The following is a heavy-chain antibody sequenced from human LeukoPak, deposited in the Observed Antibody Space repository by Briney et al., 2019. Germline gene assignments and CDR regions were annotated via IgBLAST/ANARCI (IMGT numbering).Heavy chain of an antibody. D-gene: IGHD2-21*01. CDR2: INAGNGDT. Sequence: ASVKVSCKASGYTFTKYVVHWVRQAPGQRPEWMGWINAGNGDTKYSQNFQDKVTITRDTSANTAYMELSSLASEDTALYYCARDDCGDTCYPGGYWGQGTLVTVSS. CDR1: GYTFTKYV. V-gene: IGHV1-3*01. J-gene: IGHJ4*02. CDR3: ARDDCGDTCYPGGY.